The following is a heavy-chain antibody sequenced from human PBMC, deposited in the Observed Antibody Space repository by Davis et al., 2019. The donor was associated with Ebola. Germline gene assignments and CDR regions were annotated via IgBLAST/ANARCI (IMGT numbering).Heavy chain of an antibody. J-gene: IGHJ4*02. CDR1: GYSFTSYW. CDR2: IYPGDSET. D-gene: IGHD1-14*01. CDR3: ARGTSLARNFDY. Sequence: GESLKISCKGSGYSFTSYWIGWVRQMPGKGLECMGIIYPGDSETRYSPSFQGQVTISADKSITTAYLQWSSLKASDTAMFYCARGTSLARNFDYWGQGTLVTVSS. V-gene: IGHV5-51*01.